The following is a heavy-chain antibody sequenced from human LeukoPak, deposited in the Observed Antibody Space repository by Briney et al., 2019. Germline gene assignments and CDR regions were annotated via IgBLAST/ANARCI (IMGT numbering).Heavy chain of an antibody. CDR1: RFTLGFSW. CDR3: ARDRAPGYGSSFDY. J-gene: IGHJ4*02. Sequence: GGSLRLSCAASRFTLGFSWMTWVRQAPGKGLEWVASIKQDGTETYYVDSAKGRFTISRDNAKNSLFLHMNSLRVEDTAVYYCARDRAPGYGSSFDYWGQGTLVTVSS. V-gene: IGHV3-7*04. CDR2: IKQDGTET. D-gene: IGHD6-13*01.